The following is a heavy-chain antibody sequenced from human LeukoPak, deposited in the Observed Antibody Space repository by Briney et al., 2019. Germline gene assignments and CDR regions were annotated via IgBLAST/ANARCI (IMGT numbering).Heavy chain of an antibody. CDR1: GFAFTNYW. J-gene: IGHJ4*02. CDR2: IGKDGNEK. CDR3: TRDIVYLQLEY. D-gene: IGHD3-16*02. Sequence: GGSLRLSCAASGFAFTNYWMVWVRQAPGKGLEWVASIGKDGNEKSYVDSVKGRFTISRDNARNPLYLQMSSLRVEDTAVYYCTRDIVYLQLEYWGQGALVTVSS. V-gene: IGHV3-7*01.